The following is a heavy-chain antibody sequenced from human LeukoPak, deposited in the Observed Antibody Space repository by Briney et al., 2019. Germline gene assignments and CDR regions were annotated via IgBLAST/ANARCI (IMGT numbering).Heavy chain of an antibody. J-gene: IGHJ5*02. CDR3: ARGYSGYDIPPFDP. CDR2: ISSSSSYI. Sequence: KPGGSLRLACAASGFTFSSYSMNWVRQAPGKGLEWVSSISSSSSYIYYADSVKGRFTISRDNAKNSLYLQMISLRAEDTAVYYCARGYSGYDIPPFDPWGQGTLVTVSS. CDR1: GFTFSSYS. D-gene: IGHD5-12*01. V-gene: IGHV3-21*01.